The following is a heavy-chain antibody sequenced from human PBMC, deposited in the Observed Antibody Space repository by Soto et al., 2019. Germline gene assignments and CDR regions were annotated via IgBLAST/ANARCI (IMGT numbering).Heavy chain of an antibody. CDR1: GGTFSSYT. D-gene: IGHD5-12*01. Sequence: QVQLVQSGAEVKKPGSSVKVSCKASGGTFSSYTISWVRQAPGQGLEWMGRIIPILGIANYAQKFQGRVTITADKSTSTAYMELSSLRSEETAVYYCARDGDGYNSGYWGQGTLVTVSS. CDR3: ARDGDGYNSGY. CDR2: IIPILGIA. J-gene: IGHJ4*02. V-gene: IGHV1-69*02.